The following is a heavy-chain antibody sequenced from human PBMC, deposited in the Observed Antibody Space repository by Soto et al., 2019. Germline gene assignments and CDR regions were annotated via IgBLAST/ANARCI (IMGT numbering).Heavy chain of an antibody. V-gene: IGHV3-7*05. CDR2: IKKDGSEK. J-gene: IGHJ6*02. Sequence: EVQLVESGGGLVQPGGSLRLSCAVSGFTFSNYWMSWVRQAPGKGLAWVANIKKDGSEKYYVDSVKGRFIISRDNGKKSLYLQMNDLRAEDTAVYYCAAILGMDVWGQGTTVTVSS. CDR1: GFTFSNYW. D-gene: IGHD3-3*02. CDR3: AAILGMDV.